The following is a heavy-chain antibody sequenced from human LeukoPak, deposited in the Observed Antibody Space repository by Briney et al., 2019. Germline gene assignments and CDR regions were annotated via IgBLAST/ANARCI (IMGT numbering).Heavy chain of an antibody. CDR1: GFTFSSHA. CDR2: ISGSGGST. D-gene: IGHD3-22*01. Sequence: GGSLRLSCAASGFTFSSHAMSWVRQAPGKGLEWVSTISGSGGSTYYADSVKGRFTMSRDNSMNTVYLQMNSLRAEDTALYYCARERYDSSGHWHFDLWGRGTLVTVSS. J-gene: IGHJ2*01. CDR3: ARERYDSSGHWHFDL. V-gene: IGHV3-23*01.